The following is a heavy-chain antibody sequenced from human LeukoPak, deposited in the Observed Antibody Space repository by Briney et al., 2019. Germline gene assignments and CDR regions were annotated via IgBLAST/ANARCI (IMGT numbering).Heavy chain of an antibody. V-gene: IGHV3-7*05. CDR1: GFTFSSHW. CDR2: INQDGSEK. CDR3: AGRGTSSSWAHFDY. D-gene: IGHD6-13*01. Sequence: GGSLRLSCEASGFTFSSHWMTWVRQGPGKGLERVANINQDGSEKSYLDSVKGRFTISRDNAKNSLYLQMNSLGTEDTAVYCCAGRGTSSSWAHFDYWGQGTLGTASS. J-gene: IGHJ4*02.